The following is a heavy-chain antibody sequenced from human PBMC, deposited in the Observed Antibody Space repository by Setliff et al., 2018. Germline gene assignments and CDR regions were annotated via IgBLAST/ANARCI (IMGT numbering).Heavy chain of an antibody. D-gene: IGHD5-12*01. CDR2: IYYTGSP. CDR3: ARGGYNGYAVFDD. V-gene: IGHV4-59*01. J-gene: IGHJ4*02. CDR1: GGSISGYY. Sequence: PSETLSLTCTVSGGSISGYYWSWIRQPPGKGLEWIGNIYYTGSPSYSPSLRIRGTISVDTSKNKFSLSLSSVTAADTAVYYCARGGYNGYAVFDDWGQGALVTVSS.